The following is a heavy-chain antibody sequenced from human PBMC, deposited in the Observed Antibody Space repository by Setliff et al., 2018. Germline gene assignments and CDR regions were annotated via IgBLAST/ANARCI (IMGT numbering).Heavy chain of an antibody. J-gene: IGHJ4*02. CDR2: IRYDGSYK. V-gene: IGHV3-30*02. CDR3: ARGLAAAGTGFDY. D-gene: IGHD6-13*01. Sequence: PGGSLRLSCAASEFTFNKYWMTWVRQAPGKGLEWVAFIRYDGSYKYYEDSVKGRFTISRDNSKNTLYLQMNSLRAEDTAVYYCARGLAAAGTGFDYWGQGTLVTVSS. CDR1: EFTFNKYW.